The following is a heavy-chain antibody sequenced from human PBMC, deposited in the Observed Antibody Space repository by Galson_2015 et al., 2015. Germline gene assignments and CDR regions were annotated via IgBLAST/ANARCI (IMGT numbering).Heavy chain of an antibody. J-gene: IGHJ4*02. D-gene: IGHD3-22*01. V-gene: IGHV3-53*01. CDR3: ARGVTDSSGFSYYFDY. CDR2: IYSSDGT. CDR1: GFTVSSNY. Sequence: SLRLSCAASGFTVSSNYMNWVRQAPGKGLEWVSVIYSSDGTYFADSAKGRFTISRDNSKNTLYLQMNNLRAEDTAVDFCARGVTDSSGFSYYFDYWGQGTLVTVSS.